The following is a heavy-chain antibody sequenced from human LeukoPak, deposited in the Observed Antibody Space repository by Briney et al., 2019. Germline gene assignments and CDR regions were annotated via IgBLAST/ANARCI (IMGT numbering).Heavy chain of an antibody. CDR1: GCSFSKYA. CDR2: ISGSGGST. V-gene: IGHV3-23*01. J-gene: IGHJ4*02. D-gene: IGHD2-8*01. CDR3: AKDYLYCTNGVCLLYYFDY. Sequence: GGSLTVSCAASGCSFSKYAMCWLRQAPAKGLEWVSAISGSGGSTYYADSVKGRFTISRDNSKNTLYLQMNSLRAEDTAVYYCAKDYLYCTNGVCLLYYFDYWGQGTLVTVSS.